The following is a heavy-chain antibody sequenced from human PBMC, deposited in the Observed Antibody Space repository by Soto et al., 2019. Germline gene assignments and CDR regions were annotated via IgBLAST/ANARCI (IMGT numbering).Heavy chain of an antibody. J-gene: IGHJ6*02. CDR1: GFIFSTYG. V-gene: IGHV3-33*01. Sequence: GGSLRLSCAASGFIFSTYGMHWVRQAPGKGLEWVAVIWYDGSIEYYADSVKGRFTISRDNSKNTLYLLMNSLRAEDTALYYCARDDYGMDVWGQGTTVTVSS. CDR2: IWYDGSIE. CDR3: ARDDYGMDV.